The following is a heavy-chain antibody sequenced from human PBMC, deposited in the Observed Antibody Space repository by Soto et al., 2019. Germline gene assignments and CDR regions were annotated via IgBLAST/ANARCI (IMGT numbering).Heavy chain of an antibody. Sequence: PSETLSLTCTVSGGSISSHYWCWMRQPQGKGLEWIGYIYYSGFTDYNHSLKSRVTISEDTSKNQFSLRLTSVTGADTAVSYCARDPNSRGYLHYWGQGILVTVSS. CDR1: GGSISSHY. V-gene: IGHV4-59*11. CDR3: ARDPNSRGYLHY. D-gene: IGHD3-22*01. CDR2: IYYSGFT. J-gene: IGHJ4*02.